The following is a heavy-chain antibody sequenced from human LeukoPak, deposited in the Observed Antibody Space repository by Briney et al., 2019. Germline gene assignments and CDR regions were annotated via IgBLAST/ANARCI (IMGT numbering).Heavy chain of an antibody. CDR3: ARDQQPTDYYYYMDV. V-gene: IGHV3-9*01. D-gene: IGHD6-13*01. J-gene: IGHJ6*03. CDR1: GFTFDDYA. CDR2: ISWNTGGI. Sequence: GGSLRLSCAASGFTFDDYAMHWVRQAPGKGLEWVSGISWNTGGIGYADAVKGRFTISRDNSKNTLYLQMNSLRAEDTAVYYCARDQQPTDYYYYMDVWGKGTTVTVSS.